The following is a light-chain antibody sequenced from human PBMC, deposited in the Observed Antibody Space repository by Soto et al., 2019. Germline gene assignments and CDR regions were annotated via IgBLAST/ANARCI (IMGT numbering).Light chain of an antibody. Sequence: QSALTQPASVSGSPGQSITISCTGTSSDVGGYNYVSWYQQHPGKAPKLMIYEVSNRPSGVSNRFSGSKSGNTASLPIYGLQAEDEAHYYCSSYTSSSTLVFGTGTKVTVL. J-gene: IGLJ1*01. CDR3: SSYTSSSTLV. V-gene: IGLV2-14*01. CDR1: SSDVGGYNY. CDR2: EVS.